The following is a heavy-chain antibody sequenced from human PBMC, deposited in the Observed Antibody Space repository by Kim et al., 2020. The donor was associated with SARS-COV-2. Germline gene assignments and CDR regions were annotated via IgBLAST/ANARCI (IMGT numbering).Heavy chain of an antibody. CDR2: IWYDGSNK. V-gene: IGHV3-33*08. CDR3: AREIPDSYDSSGYYLDY. D-gene: IGHD3-22*01. CDR1: GFTFSSYG. J-gene: IGHJ4*02. Sequence: GGSLRLSCAASGFTFSSYGMHWVRQAPGKGLEWVAVIWYDGSNKYYADSVKGRFTISRDNSKNTLYLQMNSLGAEDTAVYYCAREIPDSYDSSGYYLDYWGQGTLVTVSS.